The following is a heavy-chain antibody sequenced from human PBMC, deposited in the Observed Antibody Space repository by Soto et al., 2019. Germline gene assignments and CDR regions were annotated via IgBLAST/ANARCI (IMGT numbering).Heavy chain of an antibody. CDR2: YKNKANGYTM. CDR1: GLTFSDYY. CDR3: VIVGRTS. Sequence: EVQVVESGGGLVQPGGSLRLSCAVSGLTFSDYYFDWVRQSPGKGLEWVGRYKNKANGYTMEYAASVKGRFTISRDDSKNSVFLQMSSLRTEDTAVYYCVIVGRTSWGHGTTVTVPS. V-gene: IGHV3-72*01. J-gene: IGHJ3*01. D-gene: IGHD3-3*01.